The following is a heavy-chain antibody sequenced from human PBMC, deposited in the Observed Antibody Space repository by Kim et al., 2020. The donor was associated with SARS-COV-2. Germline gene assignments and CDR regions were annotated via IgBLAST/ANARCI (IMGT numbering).Heavy chain of an antibody. D-gene: IGHD3-3*01. CDR3: SSQHFSLVFIPLSFYY. Sequence: SETLSLTCTVSGGSISSSSYYWGWIRQPPGKGLEWIVSIYYIVSTYYNPSLKSRVTISVDTSKNQFSLTLSSVTAAYTPLYYFSSQHFSLVFIPLSFYY. V-gene: IGHV4-39*01. CDR2: IYYIVST. J-gene: IGHJ6*01. CDR1: GGSISSSSYY.